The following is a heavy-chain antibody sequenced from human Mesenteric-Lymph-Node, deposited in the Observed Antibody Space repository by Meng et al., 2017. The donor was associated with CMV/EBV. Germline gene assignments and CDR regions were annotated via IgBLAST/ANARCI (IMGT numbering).Heavy chain of an antibody. V-gene: IGHV4-31*03. D-gene: IGHD3-3*01. CDR1: GGSINTGGNF. CDR2: IYYFRGGT. CDR3: ARLLWSGDVYFDY. J-gene: IGHJ4*02. Sequence: SETLSLTCTVSGGSINTGGNFWSWIRQHPVKGLEWIGNIYYFRGGTTYNPTFKSRATISMDTSKDQFTLKLTSVTAADTAVYYCARLLWSGDVYFDYWGQGSLVTVSS.